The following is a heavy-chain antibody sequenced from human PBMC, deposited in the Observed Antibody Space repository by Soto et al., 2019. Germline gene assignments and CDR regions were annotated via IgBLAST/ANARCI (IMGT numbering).Heavy chain of an antibody. Sequence: PVGSLRLSCAASGFTFSSYAMSWVRQAPGKGLEWVSAISGSGGSTYYADSVKGRFTISRDNSKNTLYLQMNSLRAEDTAVYYCAKSPSQENPIVVVVPAADYYMDVWGKGTTVTVSS. V-gene: IGHV3-23*01. J-gene: IGHJ6*03. CDR2: ISGSGGST. CDR1: GFTFSSYA. D-gene: IGHD2-2*01. CDR3: AKSPSQENPIVVVVPAADYYMDV.